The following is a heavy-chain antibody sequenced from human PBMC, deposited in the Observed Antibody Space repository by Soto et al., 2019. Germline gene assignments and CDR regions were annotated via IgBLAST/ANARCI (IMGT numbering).Heavy chain of an antibody. V-gene: IGHV4-30-4*01. CDR3: ARGDPLLWFGEKVYYGMDV. Sequence: SETLSLTCTVSGCSVSNGDYYWSWIRQPPGKGLEWIGYIFYSGSAHYNPSLKSRVTISIDASKSQFSLKLSSVTAADTAVYYCARGDPLLWFGEKVYYGMDVWGQGTTVTVSS. CDR2: IFYSGSA. CDR1: GCSVSNGDYY. D-gene: IGHD3-10*01. J-gene: IGHJ6*02.